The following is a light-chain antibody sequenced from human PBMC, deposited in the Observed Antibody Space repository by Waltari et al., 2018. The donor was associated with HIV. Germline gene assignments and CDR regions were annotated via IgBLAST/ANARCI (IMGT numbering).Light chain of an antibody. CDR3: GTWDSSLSTVV. CDR1: SSNIGSHS. J-gene: IGLJ3*02. Sequence: QSVLPQPPPVSAAPGQKVTISCSGSSSNIGSHSVSWYQHLPGTAPKLLIYHNDDRPSGIPDRFSGSRSGTSASLDITGLQTGDEADYHCGTWDSSLSTVVFGGGTKLTVL. V-gene: IGLV1-51*01. CDR2: HND.